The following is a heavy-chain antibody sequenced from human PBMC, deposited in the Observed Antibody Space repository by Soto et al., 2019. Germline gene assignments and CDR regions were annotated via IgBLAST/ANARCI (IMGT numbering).Heavy chain of an antibody. J-gene: IGHJ4*02. CDR2: IYHSGST. CDR1: GVSISRGAYS. CDR3: ARLFSNFWHYFDY. Sequence: KTSETLSLTCAVSGVSISRGAYSWSWIRQPPGKGLEWIGNIYHSGSTYYNPSLRSRVTISVDTSKNQFSLKLNSATAADSAVYYCARLFSNFWHYFDYWGQGTLVTVSS. V-gene: IGHV4-30-2*01. D-gene: IGHD1-7*01.